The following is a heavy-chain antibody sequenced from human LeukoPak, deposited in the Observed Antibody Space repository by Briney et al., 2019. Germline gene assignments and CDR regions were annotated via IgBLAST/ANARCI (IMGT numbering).Heavy chain of an antibody. CDR3: ARRTMGTAFDI. CDR1: GGSFSGYY. J-gene: IGHJ3*02. V-gene: IGHV4-34*01. CDR2: INHSGST. Sequence: PSETLSLTCAVYGGSFSGYYWSWIRQPPGKGLERIGEINHSGSTNYNPSLKSRVTISVDTSKNQFSLKLSSVTAADTAVYYCARRTMGTAFDIWGQGTMVTVSS. D-gene: IGHD2-2*01.